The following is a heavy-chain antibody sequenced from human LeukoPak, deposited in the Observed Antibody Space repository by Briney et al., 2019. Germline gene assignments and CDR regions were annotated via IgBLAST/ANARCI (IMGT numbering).Heavy chain of an antibody. CDR1: GFTFSNAW. Sequence: GGSLRLSCAGSGFTFSNAWINWVRQAPGKGLEWVGRIKSKPNGGTTDYAAPVKGRFTISRDDSKNTLYLQMNSLRAEDTAVYYCAREKSIAARLNYYYYGMDVWGQGTTVTVSS. D-gene: IGHD6-6*01. V-gene: IGHV3-15*07. J-gene: IGHJ6*02. CDR3: AREKSIAARLNYYYYGMDV. CDR2: IKSKPNGGTT.